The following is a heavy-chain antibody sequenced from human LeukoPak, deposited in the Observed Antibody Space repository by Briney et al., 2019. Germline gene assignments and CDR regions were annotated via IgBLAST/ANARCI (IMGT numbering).Heavy chain of an antibody. J-gene: IGHJ3*02. Sequence: PGGSLRLSCAASGFSLNSYWMHWVRQNPGKGLVWVSRVSSGDVISPNYADSVQGRFTISRDNAKNTLYLQMNSLRAEDTAVYYCARAATGSRNALDIWGQGTMVTVSS. D-gene: IGHD6-13*01. CDR2: VSSGDVISP. V-gene: IGHV3-74*01. CDR1: GFSLNSYW. CDR3: ARAATGSRNALDI.